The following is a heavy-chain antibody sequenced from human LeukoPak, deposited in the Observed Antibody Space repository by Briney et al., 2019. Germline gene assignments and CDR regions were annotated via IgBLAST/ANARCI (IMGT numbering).Heavy chain of an antibody. CDR2: ISYDGSNK. D-gene: IGHD3-3*01. Sequence: GGSLRLSCAASGFTFSSYAMHWVRQAPGKGLEWVAVISYDGSNKYYADSVKGRFTISRDNSKNTLYLQMNSLRAEDTAVYYCARGYAPYYDFWSGSFDYWGQGTLVTVSS. CDR3: ARGYAPYYDFWSGSFDY. V-gene: IGHV3-30*04. CDR1: GFTFSSYA. J-gene: IGHJ4*02.